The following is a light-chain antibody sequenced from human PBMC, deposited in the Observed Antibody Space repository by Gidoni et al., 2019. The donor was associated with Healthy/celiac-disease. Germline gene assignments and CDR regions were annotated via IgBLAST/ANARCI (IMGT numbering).Light chain of an antibody. Sequence: DIQLTQSPSFLSASVGDRVTITCRASQGISSYLAWYQQKPGKAPKLLIYAESPLPSGVPPRFSGSGYGTEFTLTISSRQPEDFATYYWQQLNSYFRTFGGGTKVE. CDR1: QGISSY. V-gene: IGKV1-9*01. CDR2: AES. CDR3: QQLNSYFRT. J-gene: IGKJ4*01.